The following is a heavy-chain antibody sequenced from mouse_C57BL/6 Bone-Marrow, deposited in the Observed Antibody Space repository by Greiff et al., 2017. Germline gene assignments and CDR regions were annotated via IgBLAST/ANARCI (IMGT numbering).Heavy chain of an antibody. CDR2: ISHGGSYT. Sequence: EVQGVESGGGLVKPGGSLKLSCAASGFTFSSYAMSWVRQTPEKRLEWVATISHGGSYTYYPDNVKGRFTISRDNAKNTLYLQMSHLKSEDTAIYYCAREGDYDAGWYFDVWDTGTTVTVSS. CDR3: AREGDYDAGWYFDV. CDR1: GFTFSSYA. V-gene: IGHV5-4*01. J-gene: IGHJ1*03. D-gene: IGHD2-4*01.